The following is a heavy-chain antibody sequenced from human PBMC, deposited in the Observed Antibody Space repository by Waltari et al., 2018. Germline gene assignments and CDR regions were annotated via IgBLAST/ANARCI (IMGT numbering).Heavy chain of an antibody. CDR3: ARGILGATANSYYHHGMDV. D-gene: IGHD3-3*01. Sequence: QVQLQESGPGLVKPSQTLSLICIVSGDSIRSGGYYWTWIRQHPGKALEWVGIIHHTGSTSYHPSLKNRVTIESDTSKNEFSLRLTSMTAADTAVYYCARGILGATANSYYHHGMDVWGQGTAVTVSS. J-gene: IGHJ6*02. V-gene: IGHV4-31*03. CDR1: GDSIRSGGYY. CDR2: IHHTGST.